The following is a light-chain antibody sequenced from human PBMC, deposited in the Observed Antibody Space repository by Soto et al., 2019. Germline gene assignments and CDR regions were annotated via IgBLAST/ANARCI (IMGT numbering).Light chain of an antibody. CDR1: SSNIGAGYD. J-gene: IGLJ1*01. CDR3: QSYDRSLSGYV. Sequence: QSVLTQPPSVSGAPGQRVTISCTGSSSNIGAGYDVHWYQQLPGTAPKLLIYGNSNRPSRVPDRFSGYKSGTSASLAITGLQGEDEADYYCQSYDRSLSGYVFGTGTKVTVL. CDR2: GNS. V-gene: IGLV1-40*01.